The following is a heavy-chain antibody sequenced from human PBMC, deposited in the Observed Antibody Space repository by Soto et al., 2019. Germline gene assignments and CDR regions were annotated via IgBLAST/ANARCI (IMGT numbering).Heavy chain of an antibody. J-gene: IGHJ4*02. Sequence: QVRLQESGPGLVKPSQTLSLTCSVSGGSLTSDDHYWSWIRHHPGKGLEWIGYISHSGSNFYNPSLKSRVAMSVDTSRNQFSLELTSVTAADTAVYFCARENLIYCGRGCYSSPFDSWGQGTLVIVSS. CDR2: ISHSGSN. V-gene: IGHV4-31*03. CDR1: GGSLTSDDHY. D-gene: IGHD2-21*02. CDR3: ARENLIYCGRGCYSSPFDS.